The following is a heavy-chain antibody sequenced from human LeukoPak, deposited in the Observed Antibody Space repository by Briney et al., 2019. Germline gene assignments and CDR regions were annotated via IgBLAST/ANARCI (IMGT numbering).Heavy chain of an antibody. J-gene: IGHJ4*02. CDR3: ARPYSGYETDY. Sequence: GGSLRLSCAASGFTFSSYEMNWVRQAPGKGLEWVSYISSSGSTIYYTDSVKGRFTISRDNAKNSLYLQMNSLRAEDTAVYYCARPYSGYETDYWGQGTLVTVCS. D-gene: IGHD5-12*01. V-gene: IGHV3-48*03. CDR2: ISSSGSTI. CDR1: GFTFSSYE.